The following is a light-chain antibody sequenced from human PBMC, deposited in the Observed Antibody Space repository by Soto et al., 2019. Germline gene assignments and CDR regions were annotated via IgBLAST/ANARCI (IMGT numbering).Light chain of an antibody. CDR3: QQYGSAGT. CDR1: QSVSNNY. Sequence: ELMQSPATRSLSSGEGATLSCRASQSVSNNYLAWYQQKPGQAPRLLIYGASNRATGIPDRFSGSGSGTDFTHTICRLELEDFAVHYCQQYGSAGTFGQGTKVDIK. CDR2: GAS. J-gene: IGKJ1*01. V-gene: IGKV3-20*01.